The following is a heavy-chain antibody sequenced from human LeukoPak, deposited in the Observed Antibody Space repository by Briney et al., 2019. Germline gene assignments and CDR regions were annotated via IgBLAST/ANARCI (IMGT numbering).Heavy chain of an antibody. Sequence: PGGSLRLSCEASGFTFRTYRMNWVRQAPGKGLEWVSHISPGSTTIYYADSVKGRFTISRDNAKNSLYLQMNSLRDGDTAVYYCARGVDYWGQGTLVTVSS. V-gene: IGHV3-48*02. J-gene: IGHJ4*02. CDR1: GFTFRTYR. CDR3: ARGVDY. CDR2: ISPGSTTI.